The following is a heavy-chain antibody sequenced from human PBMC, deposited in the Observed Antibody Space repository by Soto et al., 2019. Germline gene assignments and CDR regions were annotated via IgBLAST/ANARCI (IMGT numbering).Heavy chain of an antibody. CDR1: GFTFITYG. Sequence: HPGGSLRLSCAACGFTFITYGMRWVRQAPGEGLEWVAAISYDGSDKYYAHSVKGRFTISRENAKNSLYLQMNSLRDQDTAVYYCARAGIAAARVAGMDVWGQGTTVTVSS. V-gene: IGHV3-30-3*01. D-gene: IGHD6-13*01. CDR3: ARAGIAAARVAGMDV. J-gene: IGHJ6*02. CDR2: ISYDGSDK.